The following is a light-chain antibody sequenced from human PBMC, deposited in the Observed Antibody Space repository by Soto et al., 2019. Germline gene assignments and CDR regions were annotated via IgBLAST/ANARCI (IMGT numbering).Light chain of an antibody. CDR2: GTS. CDR3: QQTYSTPIT. Sequence: DIQMSQSPSSLSASAGDRVSITCRASQSIRTYLNWYQQEPGKVPKLLIYGTSTLQSEVPSRFSGSGSGTDFTLTISSVRPEDSATYHCQQTYSTPITFGQGTRVEIK. CDR1: QSIRTY. V-gene: IGKV1-39*01. J-gene: IGKJ5*01.